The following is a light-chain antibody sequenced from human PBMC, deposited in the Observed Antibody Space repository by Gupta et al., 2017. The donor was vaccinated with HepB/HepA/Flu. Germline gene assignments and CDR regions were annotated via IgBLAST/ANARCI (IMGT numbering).Light chain of an antibody. J-gene: IGLJ2*01. Sequence: STELTQPPSVSVSPGQTATIICSGDAFPKQYAYWYQQRPGQAPVQVIFNDNERPSGIPERFSASNSGTIATLTISGVQAEDEADYYCQSTDNSGTYIIFGGGIKLTVL. CDR1: AFPKQY. CDR3: QSTDNSGTYII. V-gene: IGLV3-25*03. CDR2: NDN.